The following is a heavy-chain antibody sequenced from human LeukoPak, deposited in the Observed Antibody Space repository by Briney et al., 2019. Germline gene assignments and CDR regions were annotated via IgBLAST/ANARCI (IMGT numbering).Heavy chain of an antibody. CDR1: GGSFSGYY. J-gene: IGHJ5*02. Sequence: SETLSLTCAVYGGSFSGYYWSWIRQPPGKGLEWIGYIYYSGSTNYNPSLKSRVTISVDTSKNQFSLKLSSVTAADTAVYYCARARGYCSSTSCWVWFDPWGQGTLVTVSS. D-gene: IGHD2-2*01. V-gene: IGHV4-59*01. CDR3: ARARGYCSSTSCWVWFDP. CDR2: IYYSGST.